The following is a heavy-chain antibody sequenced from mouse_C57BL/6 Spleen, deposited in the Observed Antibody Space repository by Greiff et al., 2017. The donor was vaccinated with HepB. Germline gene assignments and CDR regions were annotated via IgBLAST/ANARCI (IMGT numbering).Heavy chain of an antibody. CDR3: AGVVYYDYDGYY. V-gene: IGHV1-19*01. J-gene: IGHJ2*01. CDR2: INPYNGGT. CDR1: GYTFTDYY. D-gene: IGHD2-4*01. Sequence: EVQLQQSGPVLVKPGASVKMSCKASGYTFTDYYMNWVKQSHGKSLEWIGVINPYNGGTSYNQKFKGKATWTVDKSSSTAYMELNSRTSEDSAVYDCAGVVYYDYDGYYWGQGTTLTVSS.